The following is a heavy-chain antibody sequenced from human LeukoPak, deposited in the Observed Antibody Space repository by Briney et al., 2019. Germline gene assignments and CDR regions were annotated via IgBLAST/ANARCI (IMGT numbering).Heavy chain of an antibody. CDR3: ARAYCSGGSCYSDFDY. CDR2: IWYDGSNK. Sequence: PGGSLRLSCAASGFTFSSYGMYWVRQAPGKGLEWVAVIWYDGSNKYYADSVKGRFTISRDNSKNTLYLQMNSLRAEDTAVYYCARAYCSGGSCYSDFDYWGQGTLVTVSS. D-gene: IGHD2-15*01. V-gene: IGHV3-33*01. J-gene: IGHJ4*02. CDR1: GFTFSSYG.